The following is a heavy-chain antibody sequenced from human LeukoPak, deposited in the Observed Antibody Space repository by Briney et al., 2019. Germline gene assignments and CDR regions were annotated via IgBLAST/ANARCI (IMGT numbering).Heavy chain of an antibody. J-gene: IGHJ3*01. CDR2: IYYSGST. V-gene: IGHV4-59*01. CDR1: GGSITSFY. Sequence: SETLSLTCTVSGGSITSFYWSWIRQPPGKGLEWIGYIYYSGSTNYNPSLKSRVTISVDTSKNQFSLNLSSVTAADTAVYYCARRGRAQGPLSLWGQGTMVTASS. CDR3: ARRGRAQGPLSL. D-gene: IGHD2-15*01.